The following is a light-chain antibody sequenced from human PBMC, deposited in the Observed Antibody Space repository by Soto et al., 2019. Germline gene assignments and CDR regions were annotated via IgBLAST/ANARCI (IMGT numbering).Light chain of an antibody. J-gene: IGLJ3*02. V-gene: IGLV2-14*01. CDR2: QVS. Sequence: QSVLTQPASVSGSPGQSITISCTGTSSDVGGYNYVSWYQQHPGKAPKLVIYQVSNRPSGLSNRFSGSKSGNTASLTISGLQAEDEADYYCSSYTSSSIWVFGGGTKLTVL. CDR1: SSDVGGYNY. CDR3: SSYTSSSIWV.